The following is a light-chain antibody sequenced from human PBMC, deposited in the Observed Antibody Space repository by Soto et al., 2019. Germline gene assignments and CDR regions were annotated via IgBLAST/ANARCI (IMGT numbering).Light chain of an antibody. V-gene: IGKV3-20*01. J-gene: IGKJ3*01. CDR1: QSVSSSY. CDR2: GAS. Sequence: EIVLTQSPGTLSLSPGERATLSCRASQSVSSSYLAWYQQKPGQAPRLLIYGASSRATGIPDRFSGSASGTDFTLTISRLEPEDFAVYYCQQYTSSPFTFGPGTKVDIK. CDR3: QQYTSSPFT.